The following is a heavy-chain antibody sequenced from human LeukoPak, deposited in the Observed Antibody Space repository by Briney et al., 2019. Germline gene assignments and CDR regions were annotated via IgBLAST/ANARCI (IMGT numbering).Heavy chain of an antibody. V-gene: IGHV3-21*01. CDR3: ARENYYDSSVYYAL. D-gene: IGHD3-22*01. J-gene: IGHJ4*02. CDR1: GFTFSSYS. Sequence: GGSLRLSCEASGFTFSSYSMNWVRQAPGKGLEWVSFINSNSSYIYNANSVKGRFTISRDNAKNSLYLQMNSLRAEDTAVYYCARENYYDSSVYYALWGQGTLVTVSS. CDR2: INSNSSYI.